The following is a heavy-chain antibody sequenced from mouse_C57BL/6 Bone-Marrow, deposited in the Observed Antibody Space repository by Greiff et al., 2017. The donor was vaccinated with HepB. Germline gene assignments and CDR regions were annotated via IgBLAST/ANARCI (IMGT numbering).Heavy chain of an antibody. CDR1: GFSLTSYG. J-gene: IGHJ1*03. CDR2: IWRGGST. V-gene: IGHV2-5*01. CDR3: AKNWRYGGSYWYFDV. D-gene: IGHD2-14*01. Sequence: VQLVESGPGLVQPSQSLSITCTVSGFSLTSYGVHWVRQSPGKGLEWLGVIWRGGSTDYNAAFMSRLSITKDNSKSQVFFKMNSLQADDTAIYYCAKNWRYGGSYWYFDVWGTGTTVTVSS.